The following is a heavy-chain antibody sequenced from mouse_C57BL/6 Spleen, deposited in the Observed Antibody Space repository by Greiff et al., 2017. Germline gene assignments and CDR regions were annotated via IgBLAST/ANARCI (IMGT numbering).Heavy chain of an antibody. J-gene: IGHJ4*01. CDR2: IRSKSNNYAT. CDR3: VSDFYYAMDY. CDR1: GFSFNTYA. Sequence: EVMLVESGGGLVQPKGSLKLSCAASGFSFNTYAMNCVRQAPGKGLEWVARIRSKSNNYATYYADSVKDRFTISRDDSESMLYLQMNNLKTEDTAMYYCVSDFYYAMDYWGQGTSVTVSS. V-gene: IGHV10-1*01.